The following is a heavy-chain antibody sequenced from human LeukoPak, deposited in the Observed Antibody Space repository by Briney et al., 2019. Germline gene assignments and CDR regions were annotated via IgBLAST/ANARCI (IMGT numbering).Heavy chain of an antibody. D-gene: IGHD2-2*02. V-gene: IGHV3-21*01. CDR3: ARGGLYTYTSDY. CDR1: GFTFSSYS. Sequence: GGFLRLSCAASGFTFSSYSMNWVRQAPGKGLEWVSSISSSSSYIYYADSVKGRFTISRDNAKNSLYLQMNSLRAEDTAVYYCARGGLYTYTSDYWGQGTLVTVSS. CDR2: ISSSSSYI. J-gene: IGHJ4*02.